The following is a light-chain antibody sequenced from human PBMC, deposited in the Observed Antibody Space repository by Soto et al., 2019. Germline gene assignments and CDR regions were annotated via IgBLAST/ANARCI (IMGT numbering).Light chain of an antibody. CDR1: QSISSW. J-gene: IGKJ1*01. CDR3: QQYSYFAT. Sequence: DIQMTQSPSTLSASVGDRVTITCRASQSISSWLTWYQQKAGQAPKLLIYKASIVESGVPSRFSGSGSGTEFTLTIRSPQPDDSATYYCQQYSYFATFGQGTRVEVK. CDR2: KAS. V-gene: IGKV1-5*03.